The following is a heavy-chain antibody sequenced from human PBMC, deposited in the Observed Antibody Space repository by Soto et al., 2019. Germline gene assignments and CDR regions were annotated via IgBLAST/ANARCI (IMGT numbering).Heavy chain of an antibody. CDR1: GFTFSSYS. CDR3: ARDPSGDYYYGMDV. Sequence: GGSLRLSCAASGFTFSSYSMNWVRQAPGKGLEWVSPISSSSSYIYYADSVKGRFTISRDNAKNSLYLQMNSLRAEDTAVYYCARDPSGDYYYGMDVWGQGTTVTVSS. D-gene: IGHD4-17*01. CDR2: ISSSSSYI. J-gene: IGHJ6*02. V-gene: IGHV3-21*01.